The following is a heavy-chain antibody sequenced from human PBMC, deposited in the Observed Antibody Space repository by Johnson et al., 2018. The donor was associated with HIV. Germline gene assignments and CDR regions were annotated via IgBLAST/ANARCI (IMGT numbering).Heavy chain of an antibody. D-gene: IGHD3-22*01. CDR1: GFTVSSNY. CDR3: ARDPDYYDSSGYYYPGAFDI. Sequence: VQLVESGGGLVQPGGSLRLSCAASGFTVSSNYMSWVRQAPGKGLEWVSVIYSGGSTYYADSVKGRFTISRDNSKNTLYLQMNSLRAEDTAVYYCARDPDYYDSSGYYYPGAFDIWGQGTMVTVSS. V-gene: IGHV3-66*01. CDR2: IYSGGST. J-gene: IGHJ3*02.